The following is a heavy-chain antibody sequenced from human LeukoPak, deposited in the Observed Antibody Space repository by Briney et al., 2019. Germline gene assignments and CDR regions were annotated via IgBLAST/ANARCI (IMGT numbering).Heavy chain of an antibody. D-gene: IGHD3-16*01. CDR1: GGSISSYY. V-gene: IGHV4-59*01. CDR3: AREYNGGAPNWFDP. CDR2: IHYSGST. Sequence: SETLSLTCTVPGGSISSYYWSWIRQPPGKGLEWIGYIHYSGSTNYNPSLKSRVTISVDTSKNQFSLKLSSVTAADTAVYYCAREYNGGAPNWFDPWGQGTLVTVSS. J-gene: IGHJ5*02.